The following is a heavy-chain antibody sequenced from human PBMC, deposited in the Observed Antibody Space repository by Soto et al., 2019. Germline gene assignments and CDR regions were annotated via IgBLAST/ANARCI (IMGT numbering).Heavy chain of an antibody. D-gene: IGHD1-20*01. Sequence: APVKVSCKASGYTFTSHGISWVRQAPGQGLEWMGWISAYNGNTNYAQKLQGRVTMTTDTSTSTAYMELRSLRSDDTAVYYCARDRSPINNWTSMAVWGKGTTVTVSS. J-gene: IGHJ6*03. CDR2: ISAYNGNT. CDR3: ARDRSPINNWTSMAV. V-gene: IGHV1-18*01. CDR1: GYTFTSHG.